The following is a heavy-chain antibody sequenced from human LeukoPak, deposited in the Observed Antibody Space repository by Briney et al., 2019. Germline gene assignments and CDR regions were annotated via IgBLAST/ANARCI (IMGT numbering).Heavy chain of an antibody. CDR2: IKQDGSDK. CDR1: GFTFSSSW. J-gene: IGHJ4*02. CDR3: ARVTTAGIF. D-gene: IGHD1-1*01. Sequence: GGSLRLSCAPSGFTFSSSWMSWVRQAPGKGLEWVANIKQDGSDKHYVDSVKGRFTISRDNAKNSLYLQMNSLRAEDTAVYYCARVTTAGIFWGQGTLVTVSS. V-gene: IGHV3-7*04.